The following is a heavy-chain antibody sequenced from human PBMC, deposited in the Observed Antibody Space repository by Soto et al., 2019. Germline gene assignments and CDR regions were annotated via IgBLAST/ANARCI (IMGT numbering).Heavy chain of an antibody. Sequence: GGSLRLSCAASGFTFSSYWMSWVRQAPGKGLEWVANIKQDGSEKYYVDSVKGRFTISRDNAKNSLYLQMNSLRAEDTTVYYCARDSSGYDYYYYYMDVWGKGTTVTVSS. J-gene: IGHJ6*03. CDR2: IKQDGSEK. D-gene: IGHD5-12*01. V-gene: IGHV3-7*01. CDR1: GFTFSSYW. CDR3: ARDSSGYDYYYYYMDV.